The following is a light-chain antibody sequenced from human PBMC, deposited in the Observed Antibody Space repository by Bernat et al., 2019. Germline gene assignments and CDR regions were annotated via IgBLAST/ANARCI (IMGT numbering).Light chain of an antibody. CDR2: KAS. J-gene: IGKJ1*01. Sequence: DIQMTQSPSTLSASVGDRVTITCRASQSISSWLAWYQQKPGKAPKLLISKASSLESGVPSRFSGSGSGTEFTLTISSLQPDDFATYYCQQYNSYSPVPFGQGTKVEIK. CDR3: QQYNSYSPVP. CDR1: QSISSW. V-gene: IGKV1-5*03.